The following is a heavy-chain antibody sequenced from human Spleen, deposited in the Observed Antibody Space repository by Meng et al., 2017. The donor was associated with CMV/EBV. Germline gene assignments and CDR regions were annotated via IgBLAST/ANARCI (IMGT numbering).Heavy chain of an antibody. CDR2: MNPNIGNT. CDR3: ARDYSNYLEYYSGLDV. V-gene: IGHV1-8*03. Sequence: ASVKVSCKASTYTFTGYDINWVRQATGQGLEWMGWMNPNIGNTVYAQKFQGRVTITRNTSINTAYMELSGLRSEDTAVYYRARDYSNYLEYYSGLDVWGQGTTVTVSS. CDR1: TYTFTGYD. D-gene: IGHD4-11*01. J-gene: IGHJ6*02.